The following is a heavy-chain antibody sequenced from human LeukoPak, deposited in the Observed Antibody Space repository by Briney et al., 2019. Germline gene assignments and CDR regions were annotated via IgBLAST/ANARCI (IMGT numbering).Heavy chain of an antibody. CDR3: ANEIRPNDY. CDR1: GFTFSSHA. D-gene: IGHD4-17*01. CDR2: ISISGDTT. Sequence: GGSLRLSCGASGFTFSSHAMTWVRQAPGKGLEWVSAISISGDTTYYADAVKGRFTISRDNSKNTVYLQMNSLRAEDTAVYYCANEIRPNDYWGQGTLVTVSS. V-gene: IGHV3-23*01. J-gene: IGHJ4*02.